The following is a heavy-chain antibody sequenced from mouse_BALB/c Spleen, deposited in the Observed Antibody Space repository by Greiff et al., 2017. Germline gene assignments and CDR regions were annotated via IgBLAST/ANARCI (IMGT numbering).Heavy chain of an antibody. J-gene: IGHJ2*01. Sequence: EVQLVESGPELVKPGASVKISCKASGYSFTGYYMHWVKQSHVKSLEWIGRINPYNGATSYNQNFKDKASLTVDKSSSTAYMELHSLTSEDSAVYYCARTKELGPFDYWGQGTTLTVSS. CDR3: ARTKELGPFDY. CDR2: INPYNGAT. V-gene: IGHV1-31*01. CDR1: GYSFTGYY. D-gene: IGHD4-1*01.